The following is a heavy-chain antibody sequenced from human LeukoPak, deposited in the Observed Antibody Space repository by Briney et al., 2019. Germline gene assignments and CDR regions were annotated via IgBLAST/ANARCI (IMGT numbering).Heavy chain of an antibody. J-gene: IGHJ1*01. Sequence: SETLSLTCTVSGGSISSSSYYWGWIRQPPGKGLGWIGSIYYSGSTYYNPSLKSRVTISVDTSKNQFSLKLSSVTAADTAVYYCASARGDGQVFEFWGQGTLVIVSS. CDR2: IYYSGST. V-gene: IGHV4-39*07. CDR3: ASARGDGQVFEF. D-gene: IGHD5-24*01. CDR1: GGSISSSSYY.